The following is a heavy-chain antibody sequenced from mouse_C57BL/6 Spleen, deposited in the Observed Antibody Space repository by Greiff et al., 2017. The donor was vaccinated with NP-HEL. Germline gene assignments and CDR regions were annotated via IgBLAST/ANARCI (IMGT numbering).Heavy chain of an antibody. Sequence: QVQLQESGPGLVAPSQSLSITCTVSGFSLTSYAISWVRQPPGTGLEWLGVIWPGGGTNYNSALKSRLSISKDNSKSQVFLKMNSLHTDDTARYYCARNKGDGSFDYWGQGTTLTVAS. CDR1: GFSLTSYA. CDR3: ARNKGDGSFDY. CDR2: IWPGGGT. J-gene: IGHJ2*01. V-gene: IGHV2-9-1*01. D-gene: IGHD2-3*01.